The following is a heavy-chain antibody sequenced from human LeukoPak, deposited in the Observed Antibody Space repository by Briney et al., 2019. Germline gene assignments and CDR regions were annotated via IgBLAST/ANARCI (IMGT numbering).Heavy chain of an antibody. V-gene: IGHV4-34*01. CDR3: ARAAYGGSYHSDY. CDR1: GGSFSGYY. Sequence: PSETLSLTCAVYGGSFSGYYWSWIRQPPGKGLEWIGEISHSGSTNYNPSLKSRVTISVDRSKNQFSLKLSSVTAADTAVYYCARAAYGGSYHSDYWGQGTLVTVSS. CDR2: ISHSGST. D-gene: IGHD1-26*01. J-gene: IGHJ4*02.